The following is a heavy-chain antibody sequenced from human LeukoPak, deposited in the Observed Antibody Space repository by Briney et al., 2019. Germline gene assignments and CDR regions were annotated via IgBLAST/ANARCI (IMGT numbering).Heavy chain of an antibody. V-gene: IGHV4-34*01. CDR2: INHGGST. J-gene: IGHJ6*03. CDR1: GVSLTSYS. CDR3: ARVRGFRPNVARAYYYYMDV. Sequence: PSETLSPTCVVYGVSLTSYSWSWLPQSPGKAWEGMGEINHGGSTNYNPSLKSRVTISLDTHENQFSLRLSSVTAADTAVFYCARVRGFRPNVARAYYYYMDVWGKGTTVTVSS. D-gene: IGHD2-21*01.